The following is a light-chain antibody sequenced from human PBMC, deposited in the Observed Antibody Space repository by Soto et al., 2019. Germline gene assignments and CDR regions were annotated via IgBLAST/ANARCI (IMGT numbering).Light chain of an antibody. Sequence: DIQMTQSPSSLSASIGDRVTITCRASRFISGYLNWYQQKPGKAPKLLIYSAVSLQGGVPARFSGNRSGTDFNLTISSLQPEDFATYYCQQSFSNLITFGQGTRLEIK. CDR2: SAV. CDR1: RFISGY. J-gene: IGKJ5*01. CDR3: QQSFSNLIT. V-gene: IGKV1-39*01.